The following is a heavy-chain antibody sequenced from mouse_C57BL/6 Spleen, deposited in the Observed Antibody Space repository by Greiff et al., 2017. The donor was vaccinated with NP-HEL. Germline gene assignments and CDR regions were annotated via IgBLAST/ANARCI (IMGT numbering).Heavy chain of an antibody. J-gene: IGHJ4*01. CDR2: INYDGSST. D-gene: IGHD2-1*01. Sequence: EVMLVESEGGLVQPGSSMKLSCTASGFTFSDYYMAWVRQVPEKGLEWVANINYDGSSTYYLDSLKSRFIISRDNAKNILYLQMSSLKSEDTATYYCAREGGNYVYAMDYWGQGTSVTVSS. CDR3: AREGGNYVYAMDY. CDR1: GFTFSDYY. V-gene: IGHV5-16*01.